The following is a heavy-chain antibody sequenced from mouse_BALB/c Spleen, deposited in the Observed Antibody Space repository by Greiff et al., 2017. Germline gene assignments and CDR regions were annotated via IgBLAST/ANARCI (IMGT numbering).Heavy chain of an antibody. J-gene: IGHJ4*01. Sequence: LKQPGSELVRPGASVKLSCKASGYTFTSYWMHWVKQRPGQGLEWIGNIYPGSGSTNYDEKFKSKATLTVDTSSSTAYMQLSSLTSEDSAVYYCTRKRDGYYAMDYWGQGTSVTVSS. CDR3: TRKRDGYYAMDY. CDR1: GYTFTSYW. CDR2: IYPGSGST. V-gene: IGHV1S22*01. D-gene: IGHD2-3*01.